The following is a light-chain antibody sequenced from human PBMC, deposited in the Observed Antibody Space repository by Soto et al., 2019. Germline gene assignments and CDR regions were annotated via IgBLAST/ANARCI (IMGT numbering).Light chain of an antibody. V-gene: IGKV3-15*01. CDR3: QQDNNWPPGT. CDR1: QSVSSN. Sequence: EIVMTQSPATLSVSPGERATLSCRASQSVSSNLAWYQQKPGQAPRLLIYGASTRATGIPARFSGRGSRTEFTLTISSLQSEDFAVYYCQQDNNWPPGTFGQGTKVEIK. CDR2: GAS. J-gene: IGKJ1*01.